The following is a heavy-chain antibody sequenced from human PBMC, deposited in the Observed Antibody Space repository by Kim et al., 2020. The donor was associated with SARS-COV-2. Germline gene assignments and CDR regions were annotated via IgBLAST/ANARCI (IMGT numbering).Heavy chain of an antibody. CDR3: ARGIWFGELFLDAFDI. Sequence: GGSLRLSCAASGFTFSSYGMHWVRQAPGKGLEWVAVISYDGSNKYYADSVKGRFTISRDNSKNTLYLQMNSLRAEDTAVYYCARGIWFGELFLDAFDIWGQGTMVTVSS. D-gene: IGHD3-10*01. CDR2: ISYDGSNK. V-gene: IGHV3-33*05. CDR1: GFTFSSYG. J-gene: IGHJ3*02.